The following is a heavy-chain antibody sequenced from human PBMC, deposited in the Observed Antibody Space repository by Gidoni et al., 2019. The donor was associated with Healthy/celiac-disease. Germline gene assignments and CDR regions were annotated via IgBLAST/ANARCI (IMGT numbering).Heavy chain of an antibody. CDR2: ISVSGGST. CDR3: AKNRGHGLRWILPDY. Sequence: VQLLESGGGLVQPGGSLRLSCAASGFPFSSYAMSWVRQAPGQGLEWVSAISVSGGSTYYADSVKGRFTISRDNSKNTLYLQMNSLRAEDTAVYYCAKNRGHGLRWILPDYWGQGTLVTVSS. D-gene: IGHD5-18*01. CDR1: GFPFSSYA. V-gene: IGHV3-23*01. J-gene: IGHJ4*02.